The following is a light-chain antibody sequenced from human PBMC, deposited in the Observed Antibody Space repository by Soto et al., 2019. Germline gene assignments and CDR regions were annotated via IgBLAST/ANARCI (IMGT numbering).Light chain of an antibody. CDR3: QQRYDWPLT. Sequence: EIVLTQSPGTLSLSPGERATLSCRASQSVSSSLVWYQQKPGQAPRLLIYDISNRATGIPARFSGSGSGTDFTLTISSLEPEDSAVYYCQQRYDWPLTFGGGTKV. CDR1: QSVSSS. J-gene: IGKJ4*01. CDR2: DIS. V-gene: IGKV3-11*01.